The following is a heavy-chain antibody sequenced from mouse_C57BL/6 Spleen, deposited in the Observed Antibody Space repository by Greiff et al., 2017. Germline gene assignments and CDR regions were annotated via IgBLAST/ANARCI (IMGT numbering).Heavy chain of an antibody. CDR3: AVLYCYWIGFAY. D-gene: IGHD1-1*01. J-gene: IGHJ3*01. Sequence: QVQLKESGAELVRPGASVKLSCKASGYTFTDYYINWVKQRPGQGLEWIARIYPGSGNTYYNEKFKGKATLTSEKSSSTAYKQRSCLTSEDSAVYFCAVLYCYWIGFAYGGKGTRVTVSA. CDR2: IYPGSGNT. CDR1: GYTFTDYY. V-gene: IGHV1-76*01.